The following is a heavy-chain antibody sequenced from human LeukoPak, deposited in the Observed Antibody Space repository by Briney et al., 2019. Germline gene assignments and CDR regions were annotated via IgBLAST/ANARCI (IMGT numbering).Heavy chain of an antibody. D-gene: IGHD3-10*01. CDR3: ARGRSGELTWVFTLDS. J-gene: IGHJ4*02. Sequence: ASVKDSCKASGYTFTGYYMHWVRQAPGQGLEWMGWINPNSGGTKYAQKFQGRVTMTRDMSISTAYMELSRLRSDDTAVYYCARGRSGELTWVFTLDSLGQGTLVTVSS. V-gene: IGHV1-2*02. CDR1: GYTFTGYY. CDR2: INPNSGGT.